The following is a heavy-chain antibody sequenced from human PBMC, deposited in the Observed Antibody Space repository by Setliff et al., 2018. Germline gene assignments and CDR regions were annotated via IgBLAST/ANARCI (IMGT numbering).Heavy chain of an antibody. CDR3: ARDRTGYSSGRFDY. Sequence: GASVKVSCAASGFTFSTHSMNWVRQAPGKGLEWVSSISSSSSYIYYADSVKGRFTISRDNAKNSLYLQMNSLRAEDTAVYYCARDRTGYSSGRFDYWGQGTLVTVSS. V-gene: IGHV3-21*01. CDR2: ISSSSSYI. D-gene: IGHD6-19*01. CDR1: GFTFSTHS. J-gene: IGHJ4*02.